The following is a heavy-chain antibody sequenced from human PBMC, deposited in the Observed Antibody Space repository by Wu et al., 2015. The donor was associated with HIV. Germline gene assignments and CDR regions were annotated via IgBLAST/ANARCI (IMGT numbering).Heavy chain of an antibody. D-gene: IGHD1-26*01. J-gene: IGHJ4*02. V-gene: IGHV1-18*01. CDR2: ISDYNRNK. CDR3: ARESGVGPTHLDY. Sequence: QIHLVQSGREVKKTGASMKLSCKTSGYDFDDYGIIWVRQAPGQGLEWMGWISDYNRNKKYGEKFRDRIMMNIDTITDTAYMELRSLRVDDTAVYYCARESGVGPTHLDYWGQGTWSPSPQ. CDR1: GYDFDDYG.